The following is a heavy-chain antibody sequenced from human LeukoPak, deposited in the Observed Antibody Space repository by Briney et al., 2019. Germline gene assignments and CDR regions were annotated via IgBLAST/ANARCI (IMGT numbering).Heavy chain of an antibody. V-gene: IGHV1-58*02. J-gene: IGHJ4*02. CDR1: GFTFTISA. CDR3: AADSPRSGQGGYAGY. CDR2: IVVGSGNT. Sequence: AASVTVSFTASGFTFTISAMQWVRQARGQRLEWIGWIVVGSGNTNYAQKFQERVTITMDMSTSTAYMELSSLRSEDTAVYYCAADSPRSGQGGYAGYWGQGTLVTVSS. D-gene: IGHD5-12*01.